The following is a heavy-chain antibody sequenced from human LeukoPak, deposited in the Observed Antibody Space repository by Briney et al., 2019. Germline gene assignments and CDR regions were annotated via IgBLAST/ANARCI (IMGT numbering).Heavy chain of an antibody. CDR3: ARRSGYYDILTGFWYAFDI. V-gene: IGHV1-46*01. CDR2: INPSGGST. J-gene: IGHJ3*02. CDR1: GYTFTSCY. Sequence: ASVKVSCKASGYTFTSCYMHWVRQAPGQGLEWMGIINPSGGSTSYAQKFQGRVTMTRDTSTSTVYMELSSLRSEDTAVYYCARRSGYYDILTGFWYAFDIWGQGTMVTVSS. D-gene: IGHD3-9*01.